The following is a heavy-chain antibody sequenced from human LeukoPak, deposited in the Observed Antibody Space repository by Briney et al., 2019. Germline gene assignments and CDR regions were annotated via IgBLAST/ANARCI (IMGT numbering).Heavy chain of an antibody. CDR3: ARLTIRDDAFDI. CDR2: IYYSGST. J-gene: IGHJ3*02. Sequence: SETLSLTCTVSGGSISNYYWSWIRQPPGKGLEWIGYIYYSGSTNYSPSLKSRVSISIDTSKNQFSLKLTSVTAADTAVYYCARLTIRDDAFDIWGQGTMVTVSS. V-gene: IGHV4-59*12. CDR1: GGSISNYY. D-gene: IGHD3-10*01.